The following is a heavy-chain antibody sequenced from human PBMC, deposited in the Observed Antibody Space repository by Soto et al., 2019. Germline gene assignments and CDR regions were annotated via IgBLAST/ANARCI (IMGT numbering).Heavy chain of an antibody. J-gene: IGHJ3*02. V-gene: IGHV4-34*01. CDR2: INHSGST. CDR3: ARGNVRHYDILTGYYTAAFDI. D-gene: IGHD3-9*01. Sequence: ETLSLTCAVNGASFIGYYCGWDRQPQGKVMGWIGEINHSGSTNYNPPLKSRVTISVDTSKNQFSLKLSSVTAADTAVYYCARGNVRHYDILTGYYTAAFDIWGQGTMVT. CDR1: GASFIGYY.